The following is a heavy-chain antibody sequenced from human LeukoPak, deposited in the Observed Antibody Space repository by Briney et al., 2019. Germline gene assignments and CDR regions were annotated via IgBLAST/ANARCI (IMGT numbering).Heavy chain of an antibody. CDR1: GGSISGSSYY. J-gene: IGHJ6*04. V-gene: IGHV4-39*01. CDR3: ARRPEHRSFV. Sequence: KPSETLSLTCSVSGGSISGSSYYWRWIRQPPGKGLEWIGSIYYSGSPYSGSTYYNPSLKSRVTISVDTSTNEFSLNLSSVTAADTAVYYCARRPEHRSFVWGKGSTVTVSS. CDR2: IYYSGSPYSGST. D-gene: IGHD1/OR15-1a*01.